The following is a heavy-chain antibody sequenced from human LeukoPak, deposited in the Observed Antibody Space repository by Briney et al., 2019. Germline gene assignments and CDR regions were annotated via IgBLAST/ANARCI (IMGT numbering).Heavy chain of an antibody. CDR1: GGSIRSSSYY. CDR2: IYYSGST. CDR3: AREYSSSSGRRAFDF. J-gene: IGHJ3*01. Sequence: SETLSLTCTVSGGSIRSSSYYWGWIRQPPGKGLEWIGSIYYSGSTNYNPSLKSRVTTLVDTSKNRFSLRLSSVTAADTAVYYCAREYSSSSGRRAFDFWGQGTMVTVSS. V-gene: IGHV4-39*07. D-gene: IGHD6-6*01.